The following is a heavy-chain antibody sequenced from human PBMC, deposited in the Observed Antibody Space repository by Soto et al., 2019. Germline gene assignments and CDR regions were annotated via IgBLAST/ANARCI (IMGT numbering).Heavy chain of an antibody. V-gene: IGHV5-51*01. J-gene: IGHJ4*02. Sequence: GESLKISCQVSGYTFTIYWIGWVRQMPGKGLEWMGIIYPSDSDTRYSPSFQGQVTISADQSINTAYLQWDSLKASDTAIYYCARPANTVADHFDLWGQGTPVTVSS. CDR2: IYPSDSDT. CDR3: ARPANTVADHFDL. D-gene: IGHD4-17*01. CDR1: GYTFTIYW.